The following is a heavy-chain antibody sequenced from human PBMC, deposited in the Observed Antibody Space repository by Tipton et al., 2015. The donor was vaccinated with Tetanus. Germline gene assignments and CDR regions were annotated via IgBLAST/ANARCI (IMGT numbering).Heavy chain of an antibody. CDR1: GGSITGGPFY. CDR3: ARSPDVAKRAGNGFAFAFHFDS. J-gene: IGHJ4*02. Sequence: TLSLTCSVSGGSITGGPFYWSWIRHHPGKGLERIGHIYHSGRSFYNPSLKSRGSISVDTSNNQISLKLRTVVAADTAFYYWARSPDVAKRAGNGFAFAFHFDSWGQGTLVIVSS. CDR2: IYHSGRS. D-gene: IGHD3-16*01. V-gene: IGHV4-31*03.